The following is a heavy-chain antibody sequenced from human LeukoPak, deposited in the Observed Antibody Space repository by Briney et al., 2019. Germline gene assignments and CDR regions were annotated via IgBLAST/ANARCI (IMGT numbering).Heavy chain of an antibody. Sequence: GGSLRLSCAASGFTLSTYYMSWVRQTPVKGLEWVANIKQDGSEKFYLDSVKGRFTISRDNAKNSVYLQMNSLRDEDTAVYYCAKDRGGSCYSAVDYWGQGTLVTVSS. CDR1: GFTLSTYY. J-gene: IGHJ4*02. V-gene: IGHV3-7*03. D-gene: IGHD2-15*01. CDR3: AKDRGGSCYSAVDY. CDR2: IKQDGSEK.